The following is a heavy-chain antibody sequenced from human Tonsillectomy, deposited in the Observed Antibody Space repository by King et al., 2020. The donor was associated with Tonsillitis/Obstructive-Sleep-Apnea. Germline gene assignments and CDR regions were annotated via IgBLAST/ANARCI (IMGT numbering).Heavy chain of an antibody. CDR1: GFTFSSYW. J-gene: IGHJ5*02. CDR3: ARSRSYGQRRATNWFDP. V-gene: IGHV3-74*01. CDR2: TNSDGSST. D-gene: IGHD1-26*01. Sequence: VQLVESGGGLVQPGGSLRLSCAASGFTFSSYWMHWVRQAPGKGLVWVSRTNSDGSSTSYADSVKGRFTISRDNAKNTLYLQMNSLRAEDTTVYYCARSRSYGQRRATNWFDPWGQGTLVTVSS.